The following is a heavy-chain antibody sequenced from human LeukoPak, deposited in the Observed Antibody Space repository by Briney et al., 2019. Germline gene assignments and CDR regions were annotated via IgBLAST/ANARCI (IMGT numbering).Heavy chain of an antibody. V-gene: IGHV3-53*01. Sequence: GESLRLSCAASGFTVSSNYMTWVRQAPGKGLEWVSLIYSGGTTYYADSVEGRFTISRDTSKNTLYLQMNSLRAEDTAVYYCATYIPPRQGYYYYMDVWGKGTTVTVSS. CDR2: IYSGGTT. J-gene: IGHJ6*03. D-gene: IGHD6-6*01. CDR3: ATYIPPRQGYYYYMDV. CDR1: GFTVSSNY.